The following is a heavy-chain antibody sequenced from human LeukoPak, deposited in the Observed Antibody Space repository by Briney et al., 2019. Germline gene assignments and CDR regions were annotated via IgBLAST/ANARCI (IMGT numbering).Heavy chain of an antibody. V-gene: IGHV4-59*01. J-gene: IGHJ3*01. CDR3: ARDAVSGTPGFDV. Sequence: SETLTLSCTVSGGSISSYYWGWLRQPLGSGLEWIGYIHHRGSNNYKPSHKSRVTISVDTSKNQVSLKLTSETAADTAVYYCARDAVSGTPGFDVWGQGTMVNVSS. CDR1: GGSISSYY. CDR2: IHHRGSN. D-gene: IGHD1-14*01.